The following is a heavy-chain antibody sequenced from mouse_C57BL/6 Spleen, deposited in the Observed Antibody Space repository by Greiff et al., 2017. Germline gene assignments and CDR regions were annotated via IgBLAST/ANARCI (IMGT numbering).Heavy chain of an antibody. Sequence: EVQLVESGGGLVKPGGSLKLSCAASGFTFSDYGMHWVRQAPEKGLEWVAYISSGSSTIYYADTVKGRFTISRDNAKNTLFLQMTSLRSEDTAMYYCARRSYYGSSPTWFAYWGQETLVTVSA. V-gene: IGHV5-17*01. CDR1: GFTFSDYG. CDR3: ARRSYYGSSPTWFAY. J-gene: IGHJ3*01. D-gene: IGHD1-1*01. CDR2: ISSGSSTI.